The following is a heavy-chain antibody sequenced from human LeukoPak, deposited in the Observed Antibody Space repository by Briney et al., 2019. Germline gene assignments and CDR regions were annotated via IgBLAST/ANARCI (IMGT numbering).Heavy chain of an antibody. Sequence: GGSLRLSCVASGFTFSSYWMSWVRQAPGKGLEWVANIKQDGSEKYYVDSVKGRFTISRDNAKNSLYLQTNSLRTEDTAVYYCARASGSYSGFDYWGQGTLVTVSS. V-gene: IGHV3-7*04. J-gene: IGHJ4*02. CDR3: ARASGSYSGFDY. D-gene: IGHD1-26*01. CDR1: GFTFSSYW. CDR2: IKQDGSEK.